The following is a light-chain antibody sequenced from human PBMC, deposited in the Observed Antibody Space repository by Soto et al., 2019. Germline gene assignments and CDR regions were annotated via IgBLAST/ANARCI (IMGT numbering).Light chain of an antibody. Sequence: EFVSTQSPATLSLSPGERATLSCRASQSVSSYLAWYQQNPGQAPRLLIYDASNRATGIPARFSGSGSGTDFTLTISSLEPEDFAVYYCQQRSNWPPSITFGQGTRVEIK. CDR3: QQRSNWPPSIT. CDR1: QSVSSY. J-gene: IGKJ5*01. V-gene: IGKV3-11*01. CDR2: DAS.